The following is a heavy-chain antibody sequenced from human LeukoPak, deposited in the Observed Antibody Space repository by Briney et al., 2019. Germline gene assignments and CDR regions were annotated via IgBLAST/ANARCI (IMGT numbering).Heavy chain of an antibody. CDR1: GGSVSRESYH. D-gene: IGHD3-16*01. V-gene: IGHV4-61*01. CDR3: ARGVGGVREGFDI. CDR2: IFTGGRS. Sequence: SDTLSLLCTVSGGSVSRESYHCTWIRQPPEKGLEWVVDIFTGGRSYYNPSHQSRVTISVDTSKNQVSLKLNSVTAADTAQYHCARGVGGVREGFDIWGQGTMVTVS. J-gene: IGHJ3*02.